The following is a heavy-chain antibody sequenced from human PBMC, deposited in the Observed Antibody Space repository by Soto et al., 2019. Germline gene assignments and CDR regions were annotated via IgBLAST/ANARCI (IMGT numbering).Heavy chain of an antibody. CDR2: TYYRSKWYN. CDR1: GDSVSSNSAA. Sequence: SPTLSLTCAISGDSVSSNSAAWNWIRQSPSRGLEWLGRTYYRSKWYNDYAVSVKSRITINPDTSKNQFSLQLNSVTPEDTAVYYCARARIEDVVVPAADPYYYYYGMDVWGQGTTVTVSS. D-gene: IGHD2-2*01. J-gene: IGHJ6*02. V-gene: IGHV6-1*01. CDR3: ARARIEDVVVPAADPYYYYYGMDV.